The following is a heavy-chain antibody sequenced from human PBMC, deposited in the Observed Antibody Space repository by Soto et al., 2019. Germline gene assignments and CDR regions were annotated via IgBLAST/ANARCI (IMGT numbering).Heavy chain of an antibody. J-gene: IGHJ4*02. Sequence: PSETLSLTCTVSGGSISSNSYYWGWIRQPPGKGLEWIGYIYNSGSTNYNPSLKSRVTISVDTSKNQFSLKLSSVTAADTAVYYCARAEYSSSSYYDYWGQGTLVTVSS. CDR3: ARAEYSSSSYYDY. D-gene: IGHD6-6*01. V-gene: IGHV4-61*05. CDR2: IYNSGST. CDR1: GGSISSNSYY.